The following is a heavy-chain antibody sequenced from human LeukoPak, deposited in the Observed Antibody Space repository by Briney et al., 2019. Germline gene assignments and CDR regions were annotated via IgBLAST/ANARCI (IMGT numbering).Heavy chain of an antibody. CDR2: TSGSGRSI. Sequence: GGSLRLSCAASGFTFSSYAMSWVRQAPGKGLEWVSGTSGSGRSIHYADSVKGRFTISRDNSKNSLYLQMNSLRAEDTAVYYCARAVPAAMENWFDPWGQGTLVTVSS. CDR1: GFTFSSYA. D-gene: IGHD2-2*01. CDR3: ARAVPAAMENWFDP. J-gene: IGHJ5*02. V-gene: IGHV3-23*01.